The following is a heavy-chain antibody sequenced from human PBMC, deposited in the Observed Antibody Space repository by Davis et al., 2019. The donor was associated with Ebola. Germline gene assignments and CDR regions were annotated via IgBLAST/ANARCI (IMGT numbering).Heavy chain of an antibody. CDR2: ISSSSSYI. J-gene: IGHJ4*02. Sequence: GGSLRLSCAASGFTFSSYSMNWVRQAPGKGLEWVSSISSSSSYIYYADSAKGRFTISRDNSRNTLFLQMNSLSAEDTAVYYCARGGGGQHFDHWGQGNLVTVSS. CDR3: ARGGGGQHFDH. D-gene: IGHD3-10*01. V-gene: IGHV3-21*04. CDR1: GFTFSSYS.